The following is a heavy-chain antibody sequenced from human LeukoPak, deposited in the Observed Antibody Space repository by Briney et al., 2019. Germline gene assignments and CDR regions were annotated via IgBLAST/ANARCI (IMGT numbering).Heavy chain of an antibody. D-gene: IGHD3-10*01. Sequence: SQTLSLTCAISGDSVSSNSAAWNWIRQSPSRGLEWLGRTYYRSKWYNDYAVSVKSRITINPDTSKNQFSLQLNSVTPEDTAVYYCARTYHYGSGSYFSVLPGSYYFDYWGQGTLVTVSS. V-gene: IGHV6-1*01. J-gene: IGHJ4*02. CDR1: GDSVSSNSAA. CDR2: TYYRSKWYN. CDR3: ARTYHYGSGSYFSVLPGSYYFDY.